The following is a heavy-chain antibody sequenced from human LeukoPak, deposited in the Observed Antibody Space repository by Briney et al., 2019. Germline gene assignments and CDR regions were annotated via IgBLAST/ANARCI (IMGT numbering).Heavy chain of an antibody. CDR1: GGSISSGGYS. CDR2: IYHSGST. J-gene: IGHJ3*02. V-gene: IGHV4-30-2*01. Sequence: SETLSLTCAVSGGSISSGGYSWSWIRQPPGKGLEWIGYIYHSGSTYYNPSLKSRVTISVDRSKNQFSLKLSSVTAADTAVYYCARGLTGEAFDIWGQGTMVTVSS. D-gene: IGHD7-27*01. CDR3: ARGLTGEAFDI.